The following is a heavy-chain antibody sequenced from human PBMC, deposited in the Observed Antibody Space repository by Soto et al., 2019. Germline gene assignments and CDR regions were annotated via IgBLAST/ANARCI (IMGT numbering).Heavy chain of an antibody. CDR1: GGSFSGYY. CDR2: INHSGST. Sequence: PSETLSLTCAVYGGSFSGYYWSWIRQPPGKGLEWIGEINHSGSTNYNPSLKSRVTISVDTSKNQFSLKLSSVTAADTAVYYCARRVVVVPAAARFDYWGQGTLVTVSS. D-gene: IGHD2-2*01. CDR3: ARRVVVVPAAARFDY. J-gene: IGHJ4*02. V-gene: IGHV4-34*01.